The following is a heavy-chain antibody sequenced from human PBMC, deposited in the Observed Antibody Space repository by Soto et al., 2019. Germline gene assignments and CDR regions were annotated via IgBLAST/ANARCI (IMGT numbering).Heavy chain of an antibody. CDR2: IYYSGAT. D-gene: IGHD1-7*01. V-gene: IGHV4-59*01. CDR1: GCTGNFY. Sequence: GCTGNFYRSWIRRYPGKGLQWIGSIYYSGATNYNPSLESRLTISVDTSKNQFSLNLSSVTAADTAVYYCARAMGDGGTDYYYCSSDVWCLVNTVSV. J-gene: IGHJ6*02. CDR3: ARAMGDGGTDYYYCSSDV.